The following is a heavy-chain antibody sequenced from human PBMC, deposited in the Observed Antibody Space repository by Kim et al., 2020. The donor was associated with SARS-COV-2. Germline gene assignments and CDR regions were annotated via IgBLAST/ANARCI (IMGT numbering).Heavy chain of an antibody. CDR1: GGSISSSSYY. CDR2: IYYSGST. CDR3: ARDLPVRGVIIKYRNDAFDI. Sequence: SETLSLTCTVSGGSISSSSYYWGWIRQPPGKGLEWIGSIYYSGSTYYNPSLKSRVTISVDTSKNQFSLKLSSVTAADTAVYYCARDLPVRGVIIKYRNDAFDIWGQGTMVTVSS. D-gene: IGHD3-10*01. V-gene: IGHV4-39*07. J-gene: IGHJ3*02.